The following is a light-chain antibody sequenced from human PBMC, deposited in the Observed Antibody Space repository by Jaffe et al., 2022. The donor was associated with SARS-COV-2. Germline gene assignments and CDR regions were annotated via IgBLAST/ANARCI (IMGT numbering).Light chain of an antibody. V-gene: IGKV1-33*01. CDR1: QDINFF. Sequence: DIQMTQSPSSLSASLGDRVTITCQASQDINFFLNWHQQRPGKAPKLLISDASILEVGVPPRFAGGGSGTDFSLTIYSLQPEDVATYYCQQYDNVPYTFGQGTKLDI. CDR2: DAS. J-gene: IGKJ2*01. CDR3: QQYDNVPYT.